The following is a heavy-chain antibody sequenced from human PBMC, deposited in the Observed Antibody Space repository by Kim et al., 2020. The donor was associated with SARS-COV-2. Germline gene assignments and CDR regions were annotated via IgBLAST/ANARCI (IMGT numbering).Heavy chain of an antibody. D-gene: IGHD3-3*01. V-gene: IGHV4-39*01. Sequence: SETLSLTCTVSGGSISSSSYYWGWIRQPPGKGLEWIGSIYYSGSTYYNPSLKRRVTISVDTSKNQFSLKLSSVTAADTALYYCARQIRFLYWLPHSRYF. CDR2: IYYSGST. CDR3: ARQIRFLYWLPHSRYF. CDR1: GGSISSSSYY. J-gene: IGHJ4*03.